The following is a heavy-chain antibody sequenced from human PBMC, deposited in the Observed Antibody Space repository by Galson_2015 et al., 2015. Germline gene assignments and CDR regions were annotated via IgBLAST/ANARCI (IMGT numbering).Heavy chain of an antibody. J-gene: IGHJ3*02. CDR3: AREERGTTMIVGKKIGGAFDI. CDR2: IKQDGSEK. V-gene: IGHV3-7*01. Sequence: SLRLSCAASGFTFSRYWMSWVRQAPGKGLEWVANIKQDGSEKYYVDSVKGRFTISRDNAKNSLYLQMNILRVEDTAVYYCAREERGTTMIVGKKIGGAFDIWGQGTMVTVSS. D-gene: IGHD3-22*01. CDR1: GFTFSRYW.